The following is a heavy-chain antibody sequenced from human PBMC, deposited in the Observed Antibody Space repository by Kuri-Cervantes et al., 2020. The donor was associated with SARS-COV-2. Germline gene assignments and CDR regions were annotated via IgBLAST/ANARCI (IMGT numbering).Heavy chain of an antibody. Sequence: ASVKVSCKASGYTFTHYAINWVRQAPGQGLEWMGWINTYTGNPTYAQGFTGRFVFSLDTSVSTAYLQISSLRSEDTAVYYCARRGSGYSYGFDIWGQGTMVTVSS. D-gene: IGHD5-18*01. J-gene: IGHJ3*02. CDR3: ARRGSGYSYGFDI. CDR2: INTYTGNP. CDR1: GYTFTHYA. V-gene: IGHV7-4-1*02.